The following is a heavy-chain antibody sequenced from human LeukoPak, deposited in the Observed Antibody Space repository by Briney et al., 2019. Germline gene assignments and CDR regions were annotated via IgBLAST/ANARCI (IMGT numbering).Heavy chain of an antibody. V-gene: IGHV3-23*01. CDR1: GFTFSSYA. Sequence: GGSLRLSCAASGFTFSSYAMTWVSQAPRKGLELVSEISDSGGLTYYADSVKGRFTISRDNSKNTLYLQMNSLRAEDTAVYYCAKDRGDSGRYYYMDVWGKGTAVTVSS. J-gene: IGHJ6*03. CDR2: ISDSGGLT. CDR3: AKDRGDSGRYYYMDV. D-gene: IGHD2-21*01.